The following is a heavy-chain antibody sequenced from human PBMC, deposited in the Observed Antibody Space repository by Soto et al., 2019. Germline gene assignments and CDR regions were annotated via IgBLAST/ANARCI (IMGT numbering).Heavy chain of an antibody. CDR2: INHSGST. V-gene: IGHV4-34*01. CDR3: ARGIRYYYDSSGYRLDY. CDR1: GGSFIGYY. D-gene: IGHD3-22*01. J-gene: IGHJ4*02. Sequence: SETLSLTCAVYGGSFIGYYWSWIRQPPGKGLEWIGEINHSGSTNYNPSLKSRVTISVDTSKNQFSLKLSSVTAADTAVYYCARGIRYYYDSSGYRLDYWGQGTLVTVSS.